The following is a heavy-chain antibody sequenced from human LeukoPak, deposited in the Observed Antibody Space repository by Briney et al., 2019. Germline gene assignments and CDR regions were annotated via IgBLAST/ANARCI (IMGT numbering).Heavy chain of an antibody. Sequence: GRSLRLSCAASGFTFSSYAMPWVRQAPGKGLEWVAVISYDGSNKYYADSVKGRFTISRDNSKNTLYLQMNSLRAEDTAVYYCARGIAAAGTSFDYWGQGTLVTVSS. J-gene: IGHJ4*02. CDR2: ISYDGSNK. CDR1: GFTFSSYA. CDR3: ARGIAAAGTSFDY. V-gene: IGHV3-30*01. D-gene: IGHD6-13*01.